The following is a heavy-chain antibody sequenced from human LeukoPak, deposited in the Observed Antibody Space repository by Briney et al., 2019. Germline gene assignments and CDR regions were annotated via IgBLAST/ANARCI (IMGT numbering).Heavy chain of an antibody. CDR1: GYTFTSYA. J-gene: IGHJ4*02. D-gene: IGHD3-22*01. CDR2: INAGNSNR. V-gene: IGHV1-3*01. CDR3: TTDLVPDYYDNRDYSY. Sequence: ASVKVSCKASGYTFTSYAIHWVRQAPGQRLEWMGWINAGNSNRKYSQKFQDRVTITRETSATTAYMELNSLKTEDTAVYYCTTDLVPDYYDNRDYSYWGQGTLVTVSS.